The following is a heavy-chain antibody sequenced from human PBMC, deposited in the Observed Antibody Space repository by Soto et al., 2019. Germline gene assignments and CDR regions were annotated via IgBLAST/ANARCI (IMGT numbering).Heavy chain of an antibody. CDR3: AKDLRYCSGGSCYSNYYYGMDA. Sequence: PGGSLRLSCAASGFTFSSYGMHWVRQAPGKGLEWVAVISYDGSNKYYADSVKGRFTISRDNSKKTLYLQMNSLRAEDTAVYYCAKDLRYCSGGSCYSNYYYGMDAWGQGTTVTVSS. J-gene: IGHJ6*02. D-gene: IGHD2-15*01. CDR1: GFTFSSYG. V-gene: IGHV3-30*18. CDR2: ISYDGSNK.